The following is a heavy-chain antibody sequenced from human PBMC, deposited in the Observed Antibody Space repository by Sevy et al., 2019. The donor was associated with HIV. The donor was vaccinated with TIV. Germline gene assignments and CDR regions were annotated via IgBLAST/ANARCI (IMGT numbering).Heavy chain of an antibody. Sequence: ASVKVSCKASGGTFSSYAISWVRQAPGQGLEWMGGIIPIFGTANYAQKFQGRVTITADESTSTAYMELSSLRSEDTAVYYCARVGTAMASWFDPWGQGTLVTVSS. CDR3: ARVGTAMASWFDP. D-gene: IGHD5-18*01. V-gene: IGHV1-69*13. CDR2: IIPIFGTA. CDR1: GGTFSSYA. J-gene: IGHJ5*02.